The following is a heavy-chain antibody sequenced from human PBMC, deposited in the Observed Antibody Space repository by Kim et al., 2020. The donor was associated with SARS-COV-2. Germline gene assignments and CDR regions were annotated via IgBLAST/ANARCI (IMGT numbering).Heavy chain of an antibody. Sequence: SETLSLTCTVSGVSISSSSYYWGWIRQPPGKGLEWIANIYYSGSTYYNPSLKSRVTISVDTSKNQFSLKLSSVTDADTAVYYCASLIVDTAMDDAFDIWGQGTMVTVSS. CDR1: GVSISSSSYY. V-gene: IGHV4-39*01. CDR2: IYYSGST. J-gene: IGHJ3*02. D-gene: IGHD5-18*01. CDR3: ASLIVDTAMDDAFDI.